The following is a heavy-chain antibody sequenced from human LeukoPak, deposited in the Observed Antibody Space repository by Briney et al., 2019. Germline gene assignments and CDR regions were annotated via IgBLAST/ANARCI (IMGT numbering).Heavy chain of an antibody. V-gene: IGHV3-30*04. Sequence: EGSLRLSCAAYGLTFRSYAMHWVRQAPGKGLEWVAVITSDGSNKHYGDSVKGRFTISRDNSKNTLYLQMNSLRAEDTALYYCARESGALRGYSYGHWGQGTLVTVSS. CDR1: GLTFRSYA. J-gene: IGHJ4*02. D-gene: IGHD5-18*01. CDR2: ITSDGSNK. CDR3: ARESGALRGYSYGH.